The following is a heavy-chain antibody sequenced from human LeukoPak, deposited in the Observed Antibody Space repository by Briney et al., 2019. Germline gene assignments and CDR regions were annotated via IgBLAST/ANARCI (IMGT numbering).Heavy chain of an antibody. CDR3: ARDLASEQQLVGDFQH. J-gene: IGHJ1*01. CDR2: ISSSSYI. CDR1: GFTFSSYS. Sequence: GGSLRLSCAASGFTFSSYSMNWVRQAPGKGLEWVSSISSSSYIYYADSVKGRFTISRDNAKNSLYLQMNSLRAEDTAVYYCARDLASEQQLVGDFQHWGQGTLVTVSS. V-gene: IGHV3-21*01. D-gene: IGHD6-13*01.